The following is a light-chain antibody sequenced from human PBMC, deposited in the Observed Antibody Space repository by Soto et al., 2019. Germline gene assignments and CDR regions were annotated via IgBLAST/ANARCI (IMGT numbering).Light chain of an antibody. CDR1: QSVINY. V-gene: IGKV1-39*01. CDR3: QQSYDTPPT. CDR2: AAS. J-gene: IGKJ4*01. Sequence: DMRVKQSTCVVSGCVGVRVKITCRASQSVINYLHWYQQKPGKAPKLLVYAASTLQSGVPSRFRVSGSGKDRTLTIDSVQPVVFATFYCQQSYDTPPTIAGGTKVDIK.